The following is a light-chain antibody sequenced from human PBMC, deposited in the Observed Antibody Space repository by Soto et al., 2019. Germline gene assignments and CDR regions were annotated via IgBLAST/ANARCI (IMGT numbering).Light chain of an antibody. CDR2: DAS. V-gene: IGKV1-5*01. J-gene: IGKJ1*01. CDR3: QQYSSFPRT. CDR1: QTIGSW. Sequence: IQMTQSPSTLSASVGDRATITCRASQTIGSWLAWYQQKPGKAPELLIYDASTLEGGVPSRFSGSGSGTEFSLTITSLQPDDFATFYCQQYSSFPRTFGQGTKVEIK.